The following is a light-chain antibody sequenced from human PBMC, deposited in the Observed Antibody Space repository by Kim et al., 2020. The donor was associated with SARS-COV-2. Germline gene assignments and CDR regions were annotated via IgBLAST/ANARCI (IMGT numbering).Light chain of an antibody. V-gene: IGLV1-44*01. CDR1: SSNIGEFG. CDR3: AAWDDSLSTRL. Sequence: QSVLTQPPSASGTPGQRVTISCSGSSSNIGEFGANWYQQLPGTAPKLLIYYNDQRPSGVPDRFSGSRSGTSASLAISGLQSEDEADYYCAAWDDSLSTRLFGGGTQLTVL. CDR2: YND. J-gene: IGLJ3*02.